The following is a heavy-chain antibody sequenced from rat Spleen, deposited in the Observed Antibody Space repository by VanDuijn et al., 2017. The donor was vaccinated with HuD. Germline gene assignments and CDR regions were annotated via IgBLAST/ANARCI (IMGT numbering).Heavy chain of an antibody. D-gene: IGHD1-11*01. CDR1: GFTFSDYN. CDR3: ARHSGGLFDY. J-gene: IGHJ2*01. CDR2: ISYDGSST. Sequence: EVRLVESGGVLVQPGRSLKLSCAASGFTFSDYNMAWVRQAPKKGLEWVATISYDGSSTYYRDSVKGRFTISRDNAKSTLYLQMDSLRSEDTATYYCARHSGGLFDYWGQGVMVTVSS. V-gene: IGHV5-7*01.